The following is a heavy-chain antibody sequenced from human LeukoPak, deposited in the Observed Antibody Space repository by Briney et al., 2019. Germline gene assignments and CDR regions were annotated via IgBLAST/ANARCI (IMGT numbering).Heavy chain of an antibody. CDR1: GYTFSGYY. J-gene: IGHJ4*02. V-gene: IGHV1-2*02. CDR2: IDPNSGGT. CDR3: ARDLVLGYAPPSFDY. D-gene: IGHD5-18*01. Sequence: ASVKVSCKASGYTFSGYYMHWVRQAPGQGLEWMGWIDPNSGGTKYAQKFQGRVTMTSDTSICTAFMDLRSLRSDDTAVYYCARDLVLGYAPPSFDYWGQGTLVTVSS.